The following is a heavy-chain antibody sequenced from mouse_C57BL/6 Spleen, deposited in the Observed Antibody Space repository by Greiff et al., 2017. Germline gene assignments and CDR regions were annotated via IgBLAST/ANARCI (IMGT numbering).Heavy chain of an antibody. CDR2: ISSGGDYI. Sequence: EVKLVESGEGLVKPGGSLKLSCAASGFTFSSYAMSWVRQTPEKRLEWVAYISSGGDYIYYADTVKGRFTISRDNARNTLYLQMSSLKSEDTAMYYCTREGDSSGYPFDYWGQGTTLTVSS. V-gene: IGHV5-9-1*02. CDR1: GFTFSSYA. CDR3: TREGDSSGYPFDY. J-gene: IGHJ2*01. D-gene: IGHD3-2*02.